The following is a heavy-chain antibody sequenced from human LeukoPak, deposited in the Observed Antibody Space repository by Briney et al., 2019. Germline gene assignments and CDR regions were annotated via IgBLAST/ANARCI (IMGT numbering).Heavy chain of an antibody. Sequence: PGGSLRLSCAASGFTFSSYSMNWVRQAPGKGLEWVSSISSSSSYIYYADSVKGRFTISRDNAKNSLYLQMNSLRAEDTAVYYCARAAEYYYGSGSYYTPENYYYYMDVWGKGTTVTISS. CDR1: GFTFSSYS. V-gene: IGHV3-21*01. CDR3: ARAAEYYYGSGSYYTPENYYYYMDV. D-gene: IGHD3-10*01. CDR2: ISSSSSYI. J-gene: IGHJ6*03.